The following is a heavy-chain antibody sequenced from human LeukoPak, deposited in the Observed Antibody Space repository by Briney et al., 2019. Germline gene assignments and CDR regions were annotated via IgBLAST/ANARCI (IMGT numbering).Heavy chain of an antibody. Sequence: SETLSLTCTVSGGSISSYYWSWIRQPAGKGLEWIGRIYTSGSTNYNPSLKSRVTISVDTSKNQFSLKLSSVTAADTAVYYCAREGAEYSSSWYVLYYFDYWGQGTLVTVSS. V-gene: IGHV4-4*07. CDR2: IYTSGST. CDR3: AREGAEYSSSWYVLYYFDY. CDR1: GGSISSYY. D-gene: IGHD6-13*01. J-gene: IGHJ4*02.